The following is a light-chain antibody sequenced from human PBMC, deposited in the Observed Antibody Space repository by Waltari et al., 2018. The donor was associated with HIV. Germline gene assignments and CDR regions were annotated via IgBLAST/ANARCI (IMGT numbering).Light chain of an antibody. CDR1: RGHSTYI. V-gene: IGLV4-60*03. J-gene: IGLJ3*02. Sequence: QPVLTQSSSASASLGSSVILTCTLDRGHSTYIITWHRQQPGKAAQYLLKLEGSGSYKRGSAVPDRFSGSSSGADRYRTISNRQSEDEADYYCETWDTHTEVFGGGTKLTVL. CDR3: ETWDTHTEV. CDR2: LEGSGSY.